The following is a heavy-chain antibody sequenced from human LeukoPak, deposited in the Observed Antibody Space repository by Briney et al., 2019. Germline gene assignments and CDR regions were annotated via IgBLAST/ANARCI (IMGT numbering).Heavy chain of an antibody. CDR3: VRDLMGSGATTAYLHH. J-gene: IGHJ1*01. CDR1: GFTFSSYA. CDR2: ISRRSRHV. D-gene: IGHD4/OR15-4a*01. V-gene: IGHV3-21*01. Sequence: GGSLRLSCAASGFTFSSYAMSWVRQAPGKGLEWVSSISRRSRHVYYAGSVKGRFTISRDNAKNSLYLQMNSLRDEDMAVYFCVRDLMGSGATTAYLHHWGQGTLVTVSS.